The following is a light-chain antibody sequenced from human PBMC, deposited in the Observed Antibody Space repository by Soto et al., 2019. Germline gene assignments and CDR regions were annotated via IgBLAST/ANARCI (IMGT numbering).Light chain of an antibody. CDR3: SSYTSGSTRVV. CDR2: DVS. J-gene: IGLJ2*01. CDR1: SSDVGGYNY. V-gene: IGLV2-14*03. Sequence: ALTQPASVSGSPGQSITISCTGTSSDVGGYNYVSWYQQHPGKAPKVMIYDVSKRPSGISNRFSGSKSGNTASLTISGLQIEDEADYYCSSYTSGSTRVVFGGGTKLTVL.